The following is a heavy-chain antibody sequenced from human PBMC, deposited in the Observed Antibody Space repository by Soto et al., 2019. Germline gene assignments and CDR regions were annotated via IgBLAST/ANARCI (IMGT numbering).Heavy chain of an antibody. D-gene: IGHD3-10*01. V-gene: IGHV4-4*02. CDR1: GGSISSSNW. J-gene: IGHJ6*02. Sequence: SETLSLTCAVSGGSISSSNWWSWVRQPPGKGLEWIGEIYHSGSTNYNPSLKSRVTISVDKSKNQFSLKLSSVTAADTAVYYCARGNGVRGVIEYYYYGMDVWGQGTTVT. CDR2: IYHSGST. CDR3: ARGNGVRGVIEYYYYGMDV.